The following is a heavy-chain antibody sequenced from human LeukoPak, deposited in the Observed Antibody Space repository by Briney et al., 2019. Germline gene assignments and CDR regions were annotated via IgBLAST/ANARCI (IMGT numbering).Heavy chain of an antibody. CDR1: GGTFSSYA. Sequence: GSSVKVSCKASGGTFSSYAISWVRQAPGQGLEWMGGIIPIFGTANYAQKFQGRVTITADESTSTAYMELSSLRSEDTAVYYCARGHENHIRQHSDYWGQGTLVIVSS. J-gene: IGHJ4*02. D-gene: IGHD2/OR15-2a*01. CDR3: ARGHENHIRQHSDY. V-gene: IGHV1-69*01. CDR2: IIPIFGTA.